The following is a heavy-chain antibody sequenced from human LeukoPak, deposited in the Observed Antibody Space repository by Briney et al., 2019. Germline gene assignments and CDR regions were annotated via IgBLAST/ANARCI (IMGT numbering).Heavy chain of an antibody. D-gene: IGHD1-1*01. CDR3: ARNWKRYYFDY. V-gene: IGHV4-39*01. J-gene: IGHJ4*02. CDR1: GGSISSSSCY. Sequence: SETLSLSCTVSGGSISSSSCYWGWIGQPPGKGLEWIGSIYYSGSTYYNPSLKSRVTISVDTSKNQFSLKLSSVTAADTAVYYCARNWKRYYFDYWGQGTLVTVSS. CDR2: IYYSGST.